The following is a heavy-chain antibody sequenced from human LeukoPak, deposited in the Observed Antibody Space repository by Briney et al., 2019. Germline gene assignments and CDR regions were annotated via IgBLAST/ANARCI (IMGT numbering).Heavy chain of an antibody. D-gene: IGHD4-23*01. CDR2: ISVSGSTR. V-gene: IGHV3-11*01. CDR1: GFTFRDYY. CDR3: ARDRSRLTLNWNFDL. Sequence: PGWSLRLSCAASGFTFRDYYLSWIRQAPGKGLEWVSYISVSGSTRQYADSVKGRFTISRDNAKNSLYLQMNSLRAEDTAVYYCARDRSRLTLNWNFDLWGRGTLVTVSS. J-gene: IGHJ2*01.